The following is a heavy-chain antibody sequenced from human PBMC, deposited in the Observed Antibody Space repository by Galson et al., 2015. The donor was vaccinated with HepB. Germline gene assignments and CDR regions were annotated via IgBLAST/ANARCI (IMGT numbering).Heavy chain of an antibody. CDR1: GYSFTNYW. CDR3: ARRGVGMGDDFDI. J-gene: IGHJ3*02. Sequence: QSGAYVKKPGDSLKISFKGSGYSFTNYWIGWVRQIPGKGLEWMGIIYPGDSDTRYRPSFQGQVTISADKSISTAYLQCSSLQASDTAKYYCARRGVGMGDDFDIWGQGTMVTVSS. V-gene: IGHV5-51*01. D-gene: IGHD2-8*02. CDR2: IYPGDSDT.